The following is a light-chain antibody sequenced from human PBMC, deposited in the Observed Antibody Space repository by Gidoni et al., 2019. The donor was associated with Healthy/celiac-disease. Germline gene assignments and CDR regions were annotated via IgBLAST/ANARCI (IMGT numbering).Light chain of an antibody. CDR1: QGVSSS. V-gene: IGKV1-9*01. J-gene: IGKJ1*01. CDR2: GAS. CDR3: LQVNSYPRT. Sequence: DIQLTQSPSFLSASVGDRVTITCRVSQGVSSSLAWYQQKPGKAPKLLIYGASTLQSGVPSRFSGSGSGTPFTLTMSNLQPEDFATYYCLQVNSYPRTFGQGTKVEIK.